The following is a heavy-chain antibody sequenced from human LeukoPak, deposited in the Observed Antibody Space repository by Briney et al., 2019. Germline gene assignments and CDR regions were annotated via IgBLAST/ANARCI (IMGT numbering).Heavy chain of an antibody. D-gene: IGHD4-11*01. CDR3: ARDRLMTTFQYFDY. Sequence: SVTVSCTASGGTFSSYAISWVRQAPGQGLEWMGGIIPIFGTANYAQKFQGRVTITADESTSTAYMELSSLRSEDTAVYYCARDRLMTTFQYFDYWGQGTLVTVSS. J-gene: IGHJ4*02. CDR2: IIPIFGTA. V-gene: IGHV1-69*13. CDR1: GGTFSSYA.